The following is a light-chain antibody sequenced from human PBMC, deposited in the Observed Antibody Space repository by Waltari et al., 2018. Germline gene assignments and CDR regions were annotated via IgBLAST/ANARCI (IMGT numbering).Light chain of an antibody. V-gene: IGKV3-20*01. J-gene: IGKJ1*01. Sequence: EDVLTQSPGTLPFSPGERATLSCRASQSVGKYLAWYQQKPGQAPRLLIYHASTRAPGIPDRFSGSRSGTDFSLTISRLEPEDFAVYYCQKYDSLPATFGQGTKVEIK. CDR2: HAS. CDR3: QKYDSLPAT. CDR1: QSVGKY.